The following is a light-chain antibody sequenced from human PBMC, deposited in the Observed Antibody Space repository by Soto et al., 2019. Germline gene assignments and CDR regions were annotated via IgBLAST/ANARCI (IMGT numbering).Light chain of an antibody. Sequence: QSVLTQPPSTSGTPGQRVTISCSGSSSNVGSSYVFWYQHLPGTAPKLLIYNNDQRPSGVPDRFSGSKSGTSASLAISGLRSEDEADYYYAAWDDSLSGPVLGGGTKLTVL. V-gene: IGLV1-47*02. CDR3: AAWDDSLSGPV. CDR2: NND. CDR1: SSNVGSSY. J-gene: IGLJ2*01.